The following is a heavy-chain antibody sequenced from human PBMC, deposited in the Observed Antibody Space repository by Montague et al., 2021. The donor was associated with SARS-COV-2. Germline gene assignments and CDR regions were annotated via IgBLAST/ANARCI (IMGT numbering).Heavy chain of an antibody. CDR2: IYSTGSS. J-gene: IGHJ4*02. V-gene: IGHV4-59*13. CDR3: ARGFDY. Sequence: SETLSLTCTVSGGSIISYYWSWIRQYPGKRLEWIGHIYSTGSSDYNPSLESRVTMSIDMSKNQFSLKLSSVTAADTAVYYCARGFDYWGQGTLVTVSS. CDR1: GGSIISYY.